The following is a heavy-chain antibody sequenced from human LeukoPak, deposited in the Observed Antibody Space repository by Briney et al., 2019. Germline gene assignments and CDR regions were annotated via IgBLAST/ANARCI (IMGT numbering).Heavy chain of an antibody. D-gene: IGHD3-10*01. J-gene: IGHJ5*02. CDR1: GYTFTGYY. Sequence: ASVKVSCKASGYTFTGYYMHWARQAPGQGLEWMGWINPNSGGTNYAQKFQGRVTMTRDTSISTAYMELSRLRSDDTAVYYCARGGVYYYGSGSYYTPPSWFDPWGQGTLVTVSS. CDR3: ARGGVYYYGSGSYYTPPSWFDP. CDR2: INPNSGGT. V-gene: IGHV1-2*02.